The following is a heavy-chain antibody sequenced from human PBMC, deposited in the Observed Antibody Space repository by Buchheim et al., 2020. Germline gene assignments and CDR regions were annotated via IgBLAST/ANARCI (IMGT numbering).Heavy chain of an antibody. J-gene: IGHJ6*02. V-gene: IGHV3-11*06. CDR3: ARDLYCSSTSCYSYYYYGMDV. Sequence: QVQLVESGGGLVKPGGSLRLSCAASGFTFSDYYMSWIRQAPGKGLEWVSYISSSSSYTNYADSVKGRFTISRDNAKNSLYLQMNSLRAEDTAVYYCARDLYCSSTSCYSYYYYGMDVWGLGTT. D-gene: IGHD2-2*02. CDR2: ISSSSSYT. CDR1: GFTFSDYY.